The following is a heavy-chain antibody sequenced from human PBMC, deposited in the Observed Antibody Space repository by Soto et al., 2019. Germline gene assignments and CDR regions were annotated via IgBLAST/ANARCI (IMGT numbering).Heavy chain of an antibody. J-gene: IGHJ6*02. CDR2: ISAYNGNT. V-gene: IGHV1-18*01. D-gene: IGHD2-15*01. CDR3: ARDQVELPGTINYYYYGMDV. CDR1: GYTFTSYG. Sequence: QVQLVQSGAEVKKPGASVKVSCTASGYTFTSYGISWVRQAPGQGLEWMGWISAYNGNTNYAQKLQGRVTMTTDISTSTDYMELRSLRSDDTAVYYCARDQVELPGTINYYYYGMDVWGQGTTVTVSS.